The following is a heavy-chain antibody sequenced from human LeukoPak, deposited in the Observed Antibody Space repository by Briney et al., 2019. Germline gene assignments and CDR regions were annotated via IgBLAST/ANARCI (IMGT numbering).Heavy chain of an antibody. Sequence: PGGSLRLSCAASGFTLSMYSMNWVRQAPGKGLEWLSYISGRSSVIYYADSVKGRFTISRDNAKNSLYLQMNSLRAEDTAVYYCARDIRGTVTNFDYWGQGTLVTVSS. V-gene: IGHV3-48*04. CDR1: GFTLSMYS. CDR2: ISGRSSVI. J-gene: IGHJ4*02. D-gene: IGHD4-11*01. CDR3: ARDIRGTVTNFDY.